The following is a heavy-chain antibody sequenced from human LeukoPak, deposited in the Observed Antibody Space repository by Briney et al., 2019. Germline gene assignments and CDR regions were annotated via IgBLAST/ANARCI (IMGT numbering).Heavy chain of an antibody. CDR3: TVSYYYDSSGYPPIDY. V-gene: IGHV3-73*01. CDR1: GFTFSGSA. D-gene: IGHD3-22*01. J-gene: IGHJ4*02. Sequence: PGGSLRLSCAASGFTFSGSAMHWVRQASGKGLEWVGRIRSKANSYATAYAASAKGRFTISRDDSKNTAYLQMNSLKTEDTAVYYCTVSYYYDSSGYPPIDYWGQGTLVTVSP. CDR2: IRSKANSYAT.